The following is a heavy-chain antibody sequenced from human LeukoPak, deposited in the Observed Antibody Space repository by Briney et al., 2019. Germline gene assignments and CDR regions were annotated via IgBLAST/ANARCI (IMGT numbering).Heavy chain of an antibody. V-gene: IGHV4-34*01. D-gene: IGHD3-10*01. CDR2: INHSGST. CDR1: GGSFSGYY. J-gene: IGHJ4*02. CDR3: AKHYMGSSYNRAVDY. Sequence: ETLSLTCAVYGGSFSGYYWSWIRQPPGKGLEWIGEINHSGSTNYNPSLKSRVTISVDTSKNQFSLKLSSVTAADTAVYYCAKHYMGSSYNRAVDYWGQGTLVTVSS.